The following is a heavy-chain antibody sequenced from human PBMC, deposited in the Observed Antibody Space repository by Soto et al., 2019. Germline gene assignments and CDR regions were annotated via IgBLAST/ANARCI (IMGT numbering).Heavy chain of an antibody. CDR1: GFTVSSNY. D-gene: IGHD2-2*01. J-gene: IGHJ4*02. Sequence: GGSLRLSCAASGFTVSSNYMSWVRQAPGKGLEWVSVIYSGGSTYYADSVKGRFTISRDNSKNTLYLQMNSLRAEDTAVYYCASHCSSTSCSRYYYFDYWGQGTLVTVSS. CDR3: ASHCSSTSCSRYYYFDY. V-gene: IGHV3-66*04. CDR2: IYSGGST.